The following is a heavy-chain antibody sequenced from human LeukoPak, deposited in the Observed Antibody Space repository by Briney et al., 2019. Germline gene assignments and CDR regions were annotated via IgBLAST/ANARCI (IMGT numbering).Heavy chain of an antibody. CDR1: GYTLTELS. V-gene: IGHV1-24*01. CDR3: AACITMVRGASGYFDY. D-gene: IGHD3-10*01. Sequence: ASVKVSCKVSGYTLTELSMHWVRQAPGKGLEWMGGFDPEDGETIYAQKFQGRVTMTEDTSTDTAYMELSSLRSEDTAVYYCAACITMVRGASGYFDYWGQGTLVTVSS. J-gene: IGHJ4*02. CDR2: FDPEDGET.